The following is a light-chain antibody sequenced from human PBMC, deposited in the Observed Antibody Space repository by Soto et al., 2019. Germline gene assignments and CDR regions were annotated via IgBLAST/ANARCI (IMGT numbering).Light chain of an antibody. V-gene: IGKV3-11*01. Sequence: EIVLTQSPATLSLSPGERATLSCRASQSVSSYLAWYQQKPGQAPRLLIYDASNRATGIPARFSGSGSATDFTPTISSLEPEDFAFYYCQQRSNWPGTFGQGTKVEIK. CDR1: QSVSSY. J-gene: IGKJ1*01. CDR3: QQRSNWPGT. CDR2: DAS.